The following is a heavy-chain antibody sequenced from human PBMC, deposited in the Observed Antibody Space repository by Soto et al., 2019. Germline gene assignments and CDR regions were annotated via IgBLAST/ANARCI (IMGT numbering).Heavy chain of an antibody. CDR2: INPNSGGT. Sequence: ASVKVSCKASGYTFTGYYMHWVRQAPGQGLEWMGWINPNSGGTNYAQKFQGRVTMTRDTSISTAYMELSRLRSDDTAVYYCARDYCRGGSCYSGYYYYGMDVWGQGPTGTAS. J-gene: IGHJ6*02. V-gene: IGHV1-2*02. CDR3: ARDYCRGGSCYSGYYYYGMDV. D-gene: IGHD2-15*01. CDR1: GYTFTGYY.